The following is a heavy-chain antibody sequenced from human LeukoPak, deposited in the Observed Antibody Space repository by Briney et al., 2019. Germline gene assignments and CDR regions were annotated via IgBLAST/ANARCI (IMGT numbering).Heavy chain of an antibody. V-gene: IGHV4-34*01. CDR1: GGSFSGYY. J-gene: IGHJ5*02. Sequence: PSETRSLTCAVYGGSFSGYYWSWIRQPPGKGLEWIGEINHSGSTNYNPSLKSRVTISVDTSKNEFSLKLSSVTAADTAVYYCARGGGGSNNWFDPWGQGTLVTVSS. D-gene: IGHD1-26*01. CDR2: INHSGST. CDR3: ARGGGGSNNWFDP.